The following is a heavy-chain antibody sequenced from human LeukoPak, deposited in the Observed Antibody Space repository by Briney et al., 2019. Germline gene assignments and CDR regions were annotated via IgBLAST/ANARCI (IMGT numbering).Heavy chain of an antibody. Sequence: GASVKVSCKASGYTFMSYGISWVRQAPGQGLEWVGWISAYMGSRNYAQKFQGRGTMTTDTSTSTAYMELRSLRSDDTAFYYCARGDTSMPSAGAFDIWGQGTMVTVSS. CDR1: GYTFMSYG. CDR3: ARGDTSMPSAGAFDI. CDR2: ISAYMGSR. D-gene: IGHD5-18*01. V-gene: IGHV1-18*01. J-gene: IGHJ3*02.